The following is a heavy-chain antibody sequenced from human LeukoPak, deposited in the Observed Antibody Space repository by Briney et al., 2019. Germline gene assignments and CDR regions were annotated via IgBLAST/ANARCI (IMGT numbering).Heavy chain of an antibody. D-gene: IGHD6-19*01. Sequence: GESLKISCKGSGYSFTSYSIGWVRQMPGKGLEWMGIIEPGDSDTRYSPSFQGQVTISADKSISTAYLQWSSLKASDPALYYCAQHTPRSGWYSGIKFGYFDYWGQGTLVTVSS. CDR2: IEPGDSDT. CDR1: GYSFTSYS. J-gene: IGHJ4*02. V-gene: IGHV5-51*01. CDR3: AQHTPRSGWYSGIKFGYFDY.